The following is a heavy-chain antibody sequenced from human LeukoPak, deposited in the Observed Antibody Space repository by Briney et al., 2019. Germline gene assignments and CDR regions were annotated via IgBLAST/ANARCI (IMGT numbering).Heavy chain of an antibody. V-gene: IGHV3-48*03. Sequence: PAGGSLRLSCAASGFTFSSYEMNWVRQAPGKGLEWVSYISSSGSTIYYADSVKGRFTISRDNAKNSLYLQMNSLRAEDTALYYCARGGLYWHIWGQGTMVTVSS. J-gene: IGHJ3*02. CDR2: ISSSGSTI. D-gene: IGHD3-16*01. CDR1: GFTFSSYE. CDR3: ARGGLYWHI.